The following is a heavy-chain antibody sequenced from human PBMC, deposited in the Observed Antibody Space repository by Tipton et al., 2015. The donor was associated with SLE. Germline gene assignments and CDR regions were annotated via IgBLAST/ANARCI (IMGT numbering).Heavy chain of an antibody. J-gene: IGHJ4*02. CDR2: ISSSSSYI. CDR3: ARDRDSSEYFDY. CDR1: GFTFSSYS. D-gene: IGHD3-22*01. Sequence: SLRLSCAASGFTFSSYSMNWVRQAPGKGLEWVSFISSSSSYIYYADSMKGRFTISRDNAKNSLYLQMNSLRAEDTAVYYCARDRDSSEYFDYWGQGTLVTVSS. V-gene: IGHV3-21*01.